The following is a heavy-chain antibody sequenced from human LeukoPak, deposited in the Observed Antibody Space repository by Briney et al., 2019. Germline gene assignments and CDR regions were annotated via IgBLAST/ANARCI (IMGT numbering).Heavy chain of an antibody. CDR3: ARTTAAGPLGWFDP. CDR2: IYYSGST. V-gene: IGHV4-30-4*08. D-gene: IGHD6-13*01. J-gene: IGHJ5*02. CDR1: GGSISSGDYC. Sequence: SQTLSLTCTVSGGSISSGDYCWSWIRQPPGKGLEWIGYIYYSGSTYYNPSLKSRVTISVDTSKNQFSLKLSSVPAADTAVYYCARTTAAGPLGWFDPWGQGTLVTVSS.